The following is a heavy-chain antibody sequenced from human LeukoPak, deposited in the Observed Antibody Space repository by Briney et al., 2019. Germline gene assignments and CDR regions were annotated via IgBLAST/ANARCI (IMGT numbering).Heavy chain of an antibody. CDR2: IIPILGIA. Sequence: GASVKASCKASGGTFSSYAISWVRQAPGQGLEWMGRIIPILGIANYAQKFQGRVTITADKSTSTAYMELSSLRSEDTAVYYCARAGHSFWFDPWGQGTLVTVSS. CDR3: ARAGHSFWFDP. D-gene: IGHD1-26*01. J-gene: IGHJ5*02. V-gene: IGHV1-69*04. CDR1: GGTFSSYA.